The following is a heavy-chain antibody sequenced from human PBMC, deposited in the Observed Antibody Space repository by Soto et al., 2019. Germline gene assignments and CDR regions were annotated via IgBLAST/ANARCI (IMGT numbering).Heavy chain of an antibody. V-gene: IGHV4-30-4*01. CDR3: GREGYSYGYRGFDS. Sequence: ASETLALACTVSGGSISSGNYYGSWILQPPGKGLELIGSMYYSGITYYNPSLESRVTISVDTSKNQFSLKLSSVTAADTAVYYCGREGYSYGYRGFDSWGQGTQVTVSS. J-gene: IGHJ4*02. CDR1: GGSISSGNYY. D-gene: IGHD5-18*01. CDR2: MYYSGIT.